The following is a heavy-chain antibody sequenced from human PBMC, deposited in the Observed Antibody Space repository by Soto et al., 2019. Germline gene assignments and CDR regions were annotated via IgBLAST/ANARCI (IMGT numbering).Heavy chain of an antibody. CDR2: IIPIFGTA. D-gene: IGHD5-12*01. CDR3: ACTGPGGNGYNYLYYYGMEV. J-gene: IGHJ6*02. CDR1: EGTFSSYA. Sequence: SVKVSCKASEGTFSSYAISWVRQSPGQGLQWMGGIIPIFGTANYAQKFQGIVTITADESSSTAYIERSSLISEDTGVYYCACTGPGGNGYNYLYYYGMEVWGQVTTVTVSS. V-gene: IGHV1-69*13.